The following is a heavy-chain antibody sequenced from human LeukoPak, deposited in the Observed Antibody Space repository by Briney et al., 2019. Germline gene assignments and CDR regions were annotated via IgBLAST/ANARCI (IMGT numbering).Heavy chain of an antibody. Sequence: SVKVSCKASGGTFSSYAISWVRQAPGQGLEWMGRIIPILGIANYAQKFQGRVTITADKSTSTAYMELSSLRSEDTAVYYCATHDVLWPRVDYWGQGTLVTVSS. CDR1: GGTFSSYA. CDR2: IIPILGIA. D-gene: IGHD3-10*01. J-gene: IGHJ4*02. V-gene: IGHV1-69*04. CDR3: ATHDVLWPRVDY.